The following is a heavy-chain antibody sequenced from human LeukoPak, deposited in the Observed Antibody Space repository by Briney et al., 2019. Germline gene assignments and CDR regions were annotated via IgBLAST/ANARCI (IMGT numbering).Heavy chain of an antibody. CDR2: ISSSSSTI. Sequence: PGGSLRLSCAASGFTFSSYSMNWVRQAPGKGLEWVSYISSSSSTIYYADSVKGRFTISRDNAKNSLYLQMNSLRAEDTAVYYCARDLWGTAMVTTKYYFDYWGQETPVTVSS. CDR1: GFTFSSYS. CDR3: ARDLWGTAMVTTKYYFDY. V-gene: IGHV3-48*01. J-gene: IGHJ4*02. D-gene: IGHD5-18*01.